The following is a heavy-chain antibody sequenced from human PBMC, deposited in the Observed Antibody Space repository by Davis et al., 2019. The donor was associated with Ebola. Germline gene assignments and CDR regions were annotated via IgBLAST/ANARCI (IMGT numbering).Heavy chain of an antibody. Sequence: GESLKISCAASGFTFSSYAMHWVRQAPGKGLEWVAVISYDGSNKYYADSVKGRFTISRDNSKNTLYLQMNSLRSDDTAVFYCARASFGYNSGWYADYWGPGSLVTVSS. CDR3: ARASFGYNSGWYADY. J-gene: IGHJ4*02. CDR1: GFTFSSYA. V-gene: IGHV3-30*04. CDR2: ISYDGSNK. D-gene: IGHD6-19*01.